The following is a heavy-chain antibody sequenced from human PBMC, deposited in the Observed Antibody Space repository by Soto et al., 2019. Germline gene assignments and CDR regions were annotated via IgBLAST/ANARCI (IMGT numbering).Heavy chain of an antibody. CDR2: ISYDGSNK. CDR1: GFTFSSYG. V-gene: IGHV3-30*18. J-gene: IGHJ4*02. Sequence: QVQLVESGGGVVQPGRSLRLSCAASGFTFSSYGMHWVRQAPGKGLEWVAVISYDGSNKYYADSVKGRFTISRDNSQNTLYLQMNSLRAEDTAVYYCAKDRYYDSSRYVSIDYWGQGTLVTVSS. CDR3: AKDRYYDSSRYVSIDY. D-gene: IGHD3-22*01.